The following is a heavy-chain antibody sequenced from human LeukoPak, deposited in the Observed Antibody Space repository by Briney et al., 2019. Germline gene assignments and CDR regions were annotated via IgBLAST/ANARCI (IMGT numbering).Heavy chain of an antibody. CDR2: INPNSGGT. J-gene: IGHJ3*02. Sequence: ASVKVSCKASGYTFTSYAMHWVRQAPGQGLEWMGWINPNSGGTNYAQKFQGRVTMTRDTSISTAYMELSRLRSDDTAVYYCAREVCSTSCSDAFDIWGQGTMVTVSS. D-gene: IGHD2-2*01. CDR3: AREVCSTSCSDAFDI. CDR1: GYTFTSYA. V-gene: IGHV1-2*02.